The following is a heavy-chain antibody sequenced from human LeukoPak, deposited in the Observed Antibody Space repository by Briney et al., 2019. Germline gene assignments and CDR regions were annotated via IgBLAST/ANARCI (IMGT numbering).Heavy chain of an antibody. CDR2: ISGSGGST. D-gene: IGHD5-24*01. V-gene: IGHV3-23*01. CDR3: AKGDARGDGYNLDAFDI. CDR1: GFTFSSYA. J-gene: IGHJ3*02. Sequence: GGSLRLSCAASGFTFSSYAMSWVRQAPGKGLEWVSAISGSGGSTYYADSVKGRFTISRDNCKHTLYLQMNSLRAEDTAVYYCAKGDARGDGYNLDAFDIWGQGTMVTVSS.